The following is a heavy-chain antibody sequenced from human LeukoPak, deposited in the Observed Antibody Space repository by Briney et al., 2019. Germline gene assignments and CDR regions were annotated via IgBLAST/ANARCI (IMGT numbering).Heavy chain of an antibody. CDR1: GFTFDDYA. V-gene: IGHV3-9*01. Sequence: GGSLRLSCAASGFTFDDYAMHWVRHAPGKGLEWVSGISWNSGSIGYADSVKGRFTISRDNAKNSLYLQMNSLRAEDTAVYYCARDRIAAAGILDYWGQGTLVTVSS. D-gene: IGHD6-13*01. J-gene: IGHJ4*02. CDR3: ARDRIAAAGILDY. CDR2: ISWNSGSI.